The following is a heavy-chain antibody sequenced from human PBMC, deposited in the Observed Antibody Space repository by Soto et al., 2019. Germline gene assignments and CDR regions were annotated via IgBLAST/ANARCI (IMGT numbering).Heavy chain of an antibody. CDR1: GFRVTSNY. Sequence: EVQLLESGGGFIQPGGSLRLSCAASGFRVTSNYMTWVRQAPGKGLEWVSVIYRSGRTDYLASVMGRFTISRDYSKNTLYLQMNSLRADDTAIYYCGASLGHDAFDIWGQGTVVTVS. V-gene: IGHV3-53*01. CDR3: GASLGHDAFDI. D-gene: IGHD7-27*01. CDR2: IYRSGRT. J-gene: IGHJ3*02.